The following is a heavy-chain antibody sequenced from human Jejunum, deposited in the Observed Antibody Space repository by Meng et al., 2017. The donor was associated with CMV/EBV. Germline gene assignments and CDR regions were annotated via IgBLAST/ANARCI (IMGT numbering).Heavy chain of an antibody. J-gene: IGHJ5*02. V-gene: IGHV4-39*07. CDR2: IYYSGST. CDR1: SITSSGYY. CDR3: ARDLMTTITTGWFDP. D-gene: IGHD4-11*01. Sequence: SITSSGYYWGWSRQPPGKGLEWIGNIYYSGSTYYNPSLKSRVVISVDTSRNQFSLKLSSVTAADTAVYYCARDLMTTITTGWFDPWGQGTLVTVSS.